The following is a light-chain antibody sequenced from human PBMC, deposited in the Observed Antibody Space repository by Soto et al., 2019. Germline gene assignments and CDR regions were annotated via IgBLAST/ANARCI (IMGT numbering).Light chain of an antibody. Sequence: ETVCTHSPATLSLSPGERATLSCRASRSISTYLAWYQQKPGQAPRLLIYEALNRATGIPARFSGSGSGTDFTLTISSLEPEDFAVYYCQQRSNGPPITFGQGTRLEIK. V-gene: IGKV3-11*01. CDR3: QQRSNGPPIT. CDR1: RSISTY. CDR2: EAL. J-gene: IGKJ5*01.